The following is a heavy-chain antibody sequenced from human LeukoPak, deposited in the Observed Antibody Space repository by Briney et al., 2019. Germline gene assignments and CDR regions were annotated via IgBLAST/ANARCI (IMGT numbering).Heavy chain of an antibody. CDR1: GGSISSGGYY. CDR2: IYYSGST. CDR3: ARARMGYFDY. V-gene: IGHV4-61*08. D-gene: IGHD2-8*01. J-gene: IGHJ4*02. Sequence: SQTLSLTCTVSGGSISSGGYYWSWIRQPPGKGLEWIGYIYYSGSTNYNPSLKSRVTISVDTSKNQFSLKLSSVTAADTAVYYCARARMGYFDYWGQGTLVTVSS.